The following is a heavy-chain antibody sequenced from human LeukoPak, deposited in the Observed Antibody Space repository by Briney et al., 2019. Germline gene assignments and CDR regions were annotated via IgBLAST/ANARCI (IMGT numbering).Heavy chain of an antibody. V-gene: IGHV4-61*02. CDR3: ARESRAAYSSLFDY. D-gene: IGHD6-13*01. CDR1: GGSISSGSYY. CDR2: IYTSGST. J-gene: IGHJ4*02. Sequence: SQTLSLTCTVSGGSISSGSYYWSWIRQPAGKGLEWIGRIYTSGSTNYNPSLKSRVTMSVDTSKNQFSLKLSSVTAADTAVYYCARESRAAYSSLFDYWGQGTLVTVSS.